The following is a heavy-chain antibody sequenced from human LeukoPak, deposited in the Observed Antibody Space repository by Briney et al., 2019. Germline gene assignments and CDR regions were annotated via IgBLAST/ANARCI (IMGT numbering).Heavy chain of an antibody. Sequence: GRSLRLSCAASGFTSSSYVMHWVRQAPGKGLEWMAVIWYDGFNKYYADSVKGRFTISRDNSKNTLYLQMNSLRAEDTAVYHCARVLGHCSSANCFVTFDYWGQGTLVTVSS. CDR1: GFTSSSYV. CDR2: IWYDGFNK. J-gene: IGHJ4*02. V-gene: IGHV3-33*01. CDR3: ARVLGHCSSANCFVTFDY. D-gene: IGHD2-2*01.